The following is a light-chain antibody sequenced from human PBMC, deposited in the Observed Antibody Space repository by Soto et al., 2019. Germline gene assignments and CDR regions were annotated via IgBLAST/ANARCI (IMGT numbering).Light chain of an antibody. CDR2: GAS. V-gene: IGKV3-20*01. CDR1: QSVSSSY. Sequence: EIVLTQSPGTLSLSPGERATLSCRASQSVSSSYLAWYQQKPGQAPRLLIYGASGRATGIPDRFSGSGSGTXFTLTISRLEPEDFAVYYXQQYGSSPLFTFGPGTKVDIK. J-gene: IGKJ3*01. CDR3: QQYGSSPLFT.